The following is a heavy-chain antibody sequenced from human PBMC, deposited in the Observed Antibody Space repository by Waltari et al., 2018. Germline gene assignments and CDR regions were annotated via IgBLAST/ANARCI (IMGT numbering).Heavy chain of an antibody. D-gene: IGHD3-10*01. Sequence: QVQLQESGPGLVKPSETLSLTCSVSGGSMINYYWSWSRQPPGKGLEWIGYIDHSGNTNYNPSLKSRVTISIDTSKNQFSLKLISVTAADTAVYYCARGWRSPLSPWGQGMLVTVSS. CDR3: ARGWRSPLSP. V-gene: IGHV4-59*08. CDR1: GGSMINYY. J-gene: IGHJ5*02. CDR2: IDHSGNT.